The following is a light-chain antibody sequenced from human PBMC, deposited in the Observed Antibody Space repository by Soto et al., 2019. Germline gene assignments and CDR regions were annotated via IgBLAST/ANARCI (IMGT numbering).Light chain of an antibody. CDR2: GAT. J-gene: IGKJ3*01. V-gene: IGKV3-20*01. Sequence: EIVLTQSPGSLSLSPGERATLSCRASQCVSNNYLAWYQQIPGHAPRRPIYGATSRATAIPDMFSGSESETDFTLTFGRQQRDSFVVYYCERYRSSPGSLTFRPGTKLDIK. CDR1: QCVSNNY. CDR3: ERYRSSPGSLT.